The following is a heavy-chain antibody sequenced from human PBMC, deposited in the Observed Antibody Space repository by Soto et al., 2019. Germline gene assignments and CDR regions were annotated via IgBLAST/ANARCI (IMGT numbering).Heavy chain of an antibody. V-gene: IGHV4-59*08. Sequence: PSETLSLTCTVSGGSISSYYWSWIRQPPGKGLEWIGYIYYSGSTNYNPSLKGRVTISVDTSKNQFSLKLSSVTAADTAVYYCARGRGYGDYNWFDPWGQGTLVTV. CDR2: IYYSGST. J-gene: IGHJ5*02. CDR1: GGSISSYY. CDR3: ARGRGYGDYNWFDP. D-gene: IGHD4-17*01.